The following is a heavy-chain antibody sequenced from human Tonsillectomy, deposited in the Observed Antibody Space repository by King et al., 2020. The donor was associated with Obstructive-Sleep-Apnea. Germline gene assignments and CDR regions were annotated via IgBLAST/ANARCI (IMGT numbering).Heavy chain of an antibody. D-gene: IGHD1-26*01. CDR2: ISGSGQIRT. V-gene: IGHV3-23*04. CDR3: AKVSGATYYYYGMDV. CDR1: GFTFSTYA. J-gene: IGHJ6*02. Sequence: EVQLVESGGGLVQPGGSLRLSCAASGFTFSTYAMSWVRQAPGKGLEWVSGISGSGQIRTDYVDSVKGRFTISRDNSGNTLSLQMNSLRAEDTAVYYCAKVSGATYYYYGMDVWGQGTTVTVSS.